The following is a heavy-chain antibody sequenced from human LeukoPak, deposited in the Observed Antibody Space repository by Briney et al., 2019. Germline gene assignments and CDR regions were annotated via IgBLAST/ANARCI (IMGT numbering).Heavy chain of an antibody. CDR2: INHSGST. Sequence: PSETLSLTCAVYGGSFSGYYWSWIRQPPGKGLEWIGEINHSGSTNYNLSLKSRVTISVDTSKNQFSLKLSSVTAADTAVYYCARAQFWGKGTTVTVSS. CDR3: ARAQF. CDR1: GGSFSGYY. J-gene: IGHJ6*04. V-gene: IGHV4-34*01.